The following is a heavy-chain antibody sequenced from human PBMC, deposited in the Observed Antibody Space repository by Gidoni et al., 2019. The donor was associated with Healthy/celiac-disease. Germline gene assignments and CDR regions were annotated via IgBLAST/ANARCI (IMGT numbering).Heavy chain of an antibody. V-gene: IGHV3-23*01. Sequence: EGQLLESGGGLVQPGGSLRLSCAASGFSFSTHAISLVRQAPGKGLGWAYYMWGSGSSKYLADSVKGPFTISRDNSKNTLYLKMNSLRDEDTAVYYCAKQVAAQERGLRYFDYWGQGTLVTVSS. CDR1: GFSFSTHA. CDR2: MWGSGSSK. D-gene: IGHD2-15*01. CDR3: AKQVAAQERGLRYFDY. J-gene: IGHJ4*02.